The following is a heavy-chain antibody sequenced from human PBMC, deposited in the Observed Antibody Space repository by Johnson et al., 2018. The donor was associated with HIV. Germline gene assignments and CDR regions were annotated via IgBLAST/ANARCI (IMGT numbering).Heavy chain of an antibody. CDR3: ARDVNYYDGSCCYGLHGAFDI. CDR1: GFTFSSYA. Sequence: QVQLVESGGGVVQPGRSLRLSCAASGFTFSSYAMHWVRQAPGKGLEWVAVISYDGSNKYYADSVKGRFTISRDNSKNTLYLQMNSLGPEDTAVYYWARDVNYYDGSCCYGLHGAFDIWGQGTMVTVSS. J-gene: IGHJ3*02. CDR2: ISYDGSNK. D-gene: IGHD3-22*01. V-gene: IGHV3-30*04.